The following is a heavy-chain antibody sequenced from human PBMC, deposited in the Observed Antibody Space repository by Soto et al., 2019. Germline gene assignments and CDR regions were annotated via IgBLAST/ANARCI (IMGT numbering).Heavy chain of an antibody. D-gene: IGHD7-27*01. Sequence: SETLSLTCKVSGGAIDSGGYYWCWIRQHPGKGLEWIGHTYYTGSAYYKPSLKSRVPMSIDTSQNQFSLELISVTAADTAVYYCARVGTSYARRGLDVWGQGTTVTVSS. CDR2: TYYTGSA. CDR1: GGAIDSGGYY. CDR3: ARVGTSYARRGLDV. V-gene: IGHV4-31*03. J-gene: IGHJ6*02.